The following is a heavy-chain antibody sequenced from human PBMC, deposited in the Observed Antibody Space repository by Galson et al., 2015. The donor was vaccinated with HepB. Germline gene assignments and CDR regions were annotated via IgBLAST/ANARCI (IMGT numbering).Heavy chain of an antibody. D-gene: IGHD4-17*01. V-gene: IGHV1-18*01. CDR3: ARDTSYGDTSLFY. CDR2: ISAYNGKT. J-gene: IGHJ4*02. CDR1: GYTFINYY. Sequence: SVKVSCKASGYTFINYYMHWVRQAPGQGLEWMGWISAYNGKTNYAQKLQGRVTLTTDTSTNTVYMELRSLRSDDTAVYYCARDTSYGDTSLFYWGQGTLVAVSS.